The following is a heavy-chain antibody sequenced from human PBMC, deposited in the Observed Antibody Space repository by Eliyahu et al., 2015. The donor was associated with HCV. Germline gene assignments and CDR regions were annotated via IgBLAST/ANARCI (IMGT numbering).Heavy chain of an antibody. CDR2: ISGSGGST. CDR3: AKAYPTVTRIDY. CDR1: GFTFSSYA. V-gene: IGHV3-23*04. D-gene: IGHD4-17*01. J-gene: IGHJ4*02. Sequence: EVQLVESGGGLVQPGGSLRLSCAASGFTFSSYALXWVSQAPGKGLGWVSAISGSGGSTYYADSVKGRFTISRDNSKNTLYLQMNSLRAEDTAVYYCAKAYPTVTRIDYWGQGTLVTVSS.